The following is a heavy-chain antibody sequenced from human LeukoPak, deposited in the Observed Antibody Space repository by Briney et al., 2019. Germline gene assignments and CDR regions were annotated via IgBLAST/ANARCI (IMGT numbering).Heavy chain of an antibody. CDR1: GFTFSTYW. CDR2: IDSSGSNT. V-gene: IGHV3-74*01. J-gene: IGHJ6*03. CDR3: AQEGSRSYELTKAPHKYPSSYYMHV. D-gene: IGHD1-7*01. Sequence: GGSLRLSCVVSGFTFSTYWMHWVRQGPGKGLVWVSRIDSSGSNTLYADSVRGRFTISRDNAKNTLYLQLNSLRAEDTAVYYCAQEGSRSYELTKAPHKYPSSYYMHVWGKGTTVTVSS.